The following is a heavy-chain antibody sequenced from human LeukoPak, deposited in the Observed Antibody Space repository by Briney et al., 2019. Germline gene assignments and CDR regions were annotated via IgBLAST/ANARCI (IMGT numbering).Heavy chain of an antibody. V-gene: IGHV4-30-2*01. CDR1: GGSISSGGYY. Sequence: KPSETLSLTCTVSGGSISSGGYYWSWIRQPPGKGLEWIGYIYHSGSTYYNPSLKSRVTISVDRSKNQFSLKLSSVTAADTAVYYCARGTRTDSILYYFDYWGQGTLVTVSS. D-gene: IGHD4-11*01. CDR3: ARGTRTDSILYYFDY. CDR2: IYHSGST. J-gene: IGHJ4*02.